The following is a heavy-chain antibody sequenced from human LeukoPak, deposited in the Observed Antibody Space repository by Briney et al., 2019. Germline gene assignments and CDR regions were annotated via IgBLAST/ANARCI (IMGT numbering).Heavy chain of an antibody. CDR3: ARDPGDNSGYYDAFQH. CDR2: ISYDGSNK. J-gene: IGHJ1*01. D-gene: IGHD3-22*01. Sequence: GRSLRLSCAASGFTFSSYAMHWARQAPGKGLEWVAVISYDGSNKYYADSVKGRFTISRDNSKNTLYLQMNSLRAEDTAVYYCARDPGDNSGYYDAFQHWGQGTLVTVSS. V-gene: IGHV3-30*04. CDR1: GFTFSSYA.